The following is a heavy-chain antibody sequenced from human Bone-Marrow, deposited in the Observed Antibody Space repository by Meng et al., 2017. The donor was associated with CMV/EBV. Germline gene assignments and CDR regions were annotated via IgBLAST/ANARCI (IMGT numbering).Heavy chain of an antibody. CDR3: ARAYYYDSSGYWAQ. J-gene: IGHJ4*02. CDR1: GFTFSSYW. D-gene: IGHD3-22*01. Sequence: GESLKISCAASGFTFSSYWMHWVRQAPGKGLVWVSRINSDGSSTSYADSVKGRFTISRDNAKNTLCLQMNSLRAEDTAVYYCARAYYYDSSGYWAQWGQGTLVTVSS. CDR2: INSDGSST. V-gene: IGHV3-74*01.